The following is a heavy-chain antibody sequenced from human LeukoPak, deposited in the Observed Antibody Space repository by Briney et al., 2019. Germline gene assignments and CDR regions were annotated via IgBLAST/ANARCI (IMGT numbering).Heavy chain of an antibody. Sequence: PGGSLRLSCAASGFTFRSYDMHWVRQAPGKGLEWVAVISYDGSNKYYADSVKGRFTISRDNSKNTLYLQMNSLRAEDTAVYYCAKAPLRGYSYGYLDYWGQGTLVTVSS. CDR2: ISYDGSNK. V-gene: IGHV3-30*18. J-gene: IGHJ4*02. CDR1: GFTFRSYD. D-gene: IGHD5-18*01. CDR3: AKAPLRGYSYGYLDY.